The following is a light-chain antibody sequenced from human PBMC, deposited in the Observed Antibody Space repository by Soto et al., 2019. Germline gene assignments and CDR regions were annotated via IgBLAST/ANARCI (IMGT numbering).Light chain of an antibody. Sequence: DIQLTLSPSFLSASVGDRVTITCRASQGISTSLAWYQQKPGKAPNLLIYAASTLQTGVPTRFSGSGSGTEFTLTISSLQPEDFASYYCEQVNSYPLTFGGGTKVEIK. J-gene: IGKJ4*01. CDR3: EQVNSYPLT. CDR2: AAS. CDR1: QGISTS. V-gene: IGKV1-9*01.